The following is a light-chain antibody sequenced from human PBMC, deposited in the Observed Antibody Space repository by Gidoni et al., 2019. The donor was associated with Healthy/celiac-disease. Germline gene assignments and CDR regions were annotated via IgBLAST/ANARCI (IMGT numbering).Light chain of an antibody. J-gene: IGKJ4*01. CDR2: AAS. CDR3: QQSYSTLFT. Sequence: DIQMTQSPSSLSASVGDRVTITCRASQSISSYLNWYQQKLGKAPKLLIYAASSLQSGVPSRFSGSGSGTDFTLTISSLQPEDFATYYCQQSYSTLFTFGGGTKVEIK. CDR1: QSISSY. V-gene: IGKV1-39*01.